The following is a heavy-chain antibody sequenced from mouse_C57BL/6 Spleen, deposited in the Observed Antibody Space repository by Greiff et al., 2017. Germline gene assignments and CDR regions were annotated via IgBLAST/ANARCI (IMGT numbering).Heavy chain of an antibody. CDR3: ARKGPNWDALDD. CDR2: IYPGDGDT. V-gene: IGHV1-82*01. J-gene: IGHJ2*01. CDR1: GYAFSSSW. D-gene: IGHD4-1*01. Sequence: QVQLQQSGPELVKPGASVKISCKASGYAFSSSWMNWVKQRPGKGLEWIGRIYPGDGDTNYNGKFKGKATLTADKSSSTAYMQLSSLTSEDSAVYCCARKGPNWDALDDWGQGTTLTVSS.